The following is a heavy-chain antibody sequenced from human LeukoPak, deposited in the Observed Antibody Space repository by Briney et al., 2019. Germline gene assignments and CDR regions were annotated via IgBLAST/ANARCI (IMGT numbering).Heavy chain of an antibody. Sequence: GGSLRLSCAASGFTFSSYSLNWVRQAPGKGLVWVACISSSSDYIYYADSVKGRFTISRDNAKNSLSLQMNTLGAEDTAVYYCARDIVSGSGSLDYWGQGTLVTVSS. J-gene: IGHJ4*02. CDR2: ISSSSDYI. D-gene: IGHD3-10*01. V-gene: IGHV3-21*01. CDR1: GFTFSSYS. CDR3: ARDIVSGSGSLDY.